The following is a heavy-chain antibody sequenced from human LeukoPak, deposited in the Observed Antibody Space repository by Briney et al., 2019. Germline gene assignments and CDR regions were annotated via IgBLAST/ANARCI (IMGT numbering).Heavy chain of an antibody. V-gene: IGHV3-23*01. J-gene: IGHJ4*02. Sequence: GGSLRLSCAVSGFTFSSYAMSWVRQAPGKGLEWVSAISGSGGSTYYADSVKGRFTISRDNSKNTLYVQMNSLRAEDTAVYYRARDIVLVVAAHFDYWGQGTLVTVSS. CDR1: GFTFSSYA. CDR3: ARDIVLVVAAHFDY. D-gene: IGHD2-15*01. CDR2: ISGSGGST.